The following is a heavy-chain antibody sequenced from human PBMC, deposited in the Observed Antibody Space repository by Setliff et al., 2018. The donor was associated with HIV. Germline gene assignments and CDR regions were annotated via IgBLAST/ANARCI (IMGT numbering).Heavy chain of an antibody. Sequence: TSETLSLTCTVSGGSINICSFYWSWIRQPAGEGPEWLGHVYTSGNTYYDPSLASRIAISLDRSKNQFSLKLDAVTAADTALYFCARGCGACFERSWFDPWGQGILVTVSS. V-gene: IGHV4-61*09. J-gene: IGHJ5*02. D-gene: IGHD2-21*02. CDR1: GGSINICSFY. CDR2: VYTSGNT. CDR3: ARGCGACFERSWFDP.